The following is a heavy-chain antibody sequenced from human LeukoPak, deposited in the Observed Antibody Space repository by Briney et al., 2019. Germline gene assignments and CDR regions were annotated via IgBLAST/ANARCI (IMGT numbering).Heavy chain of an antibody. CDR2: ISAYNGNT. D-gene: IGHD3-22*01. J-gene: IGHJ4*02. CDR1: GYSSSNYG. CDR3: ARDRGYYDSSGYYLDY. Sequence: ASVKVSCKASGYSSSNYGISWVRQAPGQGLEWMGWISAYNGNTNYAQKLQGRVTMTTDTSTSTAYMELRSLRSDDTAVYYCARDRGYYDSSGYYLDYWGQGTLVTVSS. V-gene: IGHV1-18*01.